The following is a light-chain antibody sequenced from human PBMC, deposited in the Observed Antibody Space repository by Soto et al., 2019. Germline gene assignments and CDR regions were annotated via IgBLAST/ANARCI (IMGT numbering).Light chain of an antibody. CDR2: KTS. Sequence: DINMTQSPSTLSASVGDRVTITCRASQSISIWLAWYQQKPGKAPNLLIYKTSSLESGVPSRFSGSGSGTEFTLTISILQPDDFATYYCQHYNVYSWTFGQGTKVEIK. CDR1: QSISIW. CDR3: QHYNVYSWT. J-gene: IGKJ1*01. V-gene: IGKV1-5*03.